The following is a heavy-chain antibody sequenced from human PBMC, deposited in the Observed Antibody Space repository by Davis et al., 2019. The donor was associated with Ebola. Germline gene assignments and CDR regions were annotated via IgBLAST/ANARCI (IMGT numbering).Heavy chain of an antibody. V-gene: IGHV5-10-1*01. CDR2: IDPSDSYT. Sequence: GGSLRLSCKGSGYSFTSYWISWVRQMPGKGLEWMGRIDPSDSYTNYSPSFQGHVTISADKSISTAYLQWSSLKASDTAMYYCASGDCSSTSCPSGYYYYGMDVWDQGTTVTVSS. CDR3: ASGDCSSTSCPSGYYYYGMDV. J-gene: IGHJ6*02. D-gene: IGHD2-2*01. CDR1: GYSFTSYW.